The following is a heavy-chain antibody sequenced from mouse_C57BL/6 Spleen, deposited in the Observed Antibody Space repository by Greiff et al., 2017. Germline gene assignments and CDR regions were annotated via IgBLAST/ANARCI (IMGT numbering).Heavy chain of an antibody. Sequence: EVHLVESGGGLVKPGGSLKLSCAASGFTFSSYAMSWVRQTPEKRLEWVATISDGGSYTYYPDNVKGRFTISRDNAKNNLYLQMSHLKSEDTAMYYCARYSSWFAYWGQGTLVTVSA. CDR1: GFTFSSYA. J-gene: IGHJ3*01. CDR3: ARYSSWFAY. V-gene: IGHV5-4*01. CDR2: ISDGGSYT.